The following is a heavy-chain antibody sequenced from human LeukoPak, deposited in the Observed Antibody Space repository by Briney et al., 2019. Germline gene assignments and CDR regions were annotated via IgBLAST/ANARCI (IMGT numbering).Heavy chain of an antibody. D-gene: IGHD5-12*01. J-gene: IGHJ4*02. CDR3: ARAGSSGYDLDY. V-gene: IGHV1-2*02. CDR1: GYTFTGYY. Sequence: AASVKVSCKASGYTFTGYYMHWVRHAPGQRLEWMGWINPNSGGTNYAQKFQGRVTMTRDTSISTAYMELSRLRSDDTAVYYCARAGSSGYDLDYWGQGTLVTVSS. CDR2: INPNSGGT.